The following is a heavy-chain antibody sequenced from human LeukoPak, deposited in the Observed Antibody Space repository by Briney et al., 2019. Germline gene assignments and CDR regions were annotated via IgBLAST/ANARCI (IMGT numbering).Heavy chain of an antibody. CDR1: GYTFTSYG. V-gene: IGHV1-18*01. CDR2: ISAYNGNT. J-gene: IGHJ4*02. D-gene: IGHD3-22*01. CDR3: ARERYYYDSSGYYYYDY. Sequence: ASVKVSCKASGYTFTSYGISWVRQAPGQGPEWMGWISAYNGNTNYVQKLQGRVTMTTDTSTSTAYMELRSLRSDDTAVYYCARERYYYDSSGYYYYDYWGQGTLVTVSS.